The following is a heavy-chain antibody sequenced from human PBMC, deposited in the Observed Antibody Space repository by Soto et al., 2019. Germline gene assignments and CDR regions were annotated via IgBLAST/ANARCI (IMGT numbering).Heavy chain of an antibody. CDR2: IYCDDDN. J-gene: IGHJ5*02. CDR3: ARRLPHYGLGRERGNGFDP. CDR1: GFSLSTTGVG. Sequence: QITLKESGPTLVRPTQTLTLTCTFSGFSLSTTGVGVGWIRQPPGTALELLALIYCDDDNRYSPSLKSRLTISQDTSKNEVILTITNTDPVDTARYYWARRLPHYGLGRERGNGFDPWGQGTLVTVSS. D-gene: IGHD3-10*01. V-gene: IGHV2-5*02.